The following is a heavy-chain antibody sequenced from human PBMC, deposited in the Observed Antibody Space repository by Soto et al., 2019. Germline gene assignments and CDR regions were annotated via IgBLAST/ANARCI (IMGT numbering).Heavy chain of an antibody. Sequence: TGGSLRLSCAASGFTFSSYAMSWVRQAPGKGLEWVSAISGSGGSTYYADSVKGRFTISRDNSKNTLYLQMNSLRAEDTAVYYCAKDRRYYRNSDAFDIWGQGTMVTVSS. CDR3: AKDRRYYRNSDAFDI. V-gene: IGHV3-23*01. CDR2: ISGSGGST. J-gene: IGHJ3*02. D-gene: IGHD1-20*01. CDR1: GFTFSSYA.